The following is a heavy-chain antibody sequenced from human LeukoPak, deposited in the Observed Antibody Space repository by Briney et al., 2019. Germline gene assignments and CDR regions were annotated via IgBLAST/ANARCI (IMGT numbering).Heavy chain of an antibody. CDR3: ARETYSSSTPRKNWFDP. V-gene: IGHV1-69*04. CDR1: GGSFSSYG. D-gene: IGHD6-6*01. J-gene: IGHJ5*02. CDR2: IIPILGIA. Sequence: SVNVSCKASGGSFSSYGRSLLGQAPGQGLEWMGRIIPILGIANYAQKFQGRVTITADKSTSTAYLELSSLRSEDTAVYYCARETYSSSTPRKNWFDPWGQGTLVTVSS.